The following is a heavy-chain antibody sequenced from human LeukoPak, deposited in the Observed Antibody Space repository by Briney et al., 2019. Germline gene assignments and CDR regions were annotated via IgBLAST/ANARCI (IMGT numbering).Heavy chain of an antibody. J-gene: IGHJ4*02. Sequence: ASVKVSCKTSGYTFIGYYMHWVRQAPGQGLEWMGWISPRSGDTSYAQKFQGRVTMTRDTSINTVDMDLSGLTSDDTAVFYCARGREIHGGSDTKLDDYWGQGTLVTVSS. CDR1: GYTFIGYY. CDR2: ISPRSGDT. D-gene: IGHD3-10*01. V-gene: IGHV1-2*02. CDR3: ARGREIHGGSDTKLDDY.